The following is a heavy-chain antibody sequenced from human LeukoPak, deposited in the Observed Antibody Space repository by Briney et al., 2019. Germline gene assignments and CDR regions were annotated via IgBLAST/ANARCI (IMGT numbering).Heavy chain of an antibody. CDR2: ISYDGSNK. J-gene: IGHJ4*02. CDR3: AKDRYSLTYYDYVPGY. CDR1: GFTFSSYG. D-gene: IGHD3-16*01. V-gene: IGHV3-30*18. Sequence: GGSLRLSCAASGFTFSSYGMHWVRQAPGKGLEWVAVISYDGSNKYYADSVKGRFTISRDNSKNTLYLQMNSLRAEDTAVYYCAKDRYSLTYYDYVPGYWGQETLVPVSS.